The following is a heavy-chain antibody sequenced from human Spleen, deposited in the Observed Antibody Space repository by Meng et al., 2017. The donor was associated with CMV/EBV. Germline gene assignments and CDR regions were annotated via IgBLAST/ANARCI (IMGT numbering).Heavy chain of an antibody. CDR2: IYYSGST. D-gene: IGHD6-19*01. CDR1: GGSVNSPTYS. V-gene: IGHV4-61*01. Sequence: CSVSGGSVNSPTYSWSWIRQPPGKGLEWIGYIYYSGSTRYNPSLNSRLTISMDKSKNQFSLNLYSLTAADTALYYCAREWAGSSFDYWGQGALVTVSS. J-gene: IGHJ4*02. CDR3: AREWAGSSFDY.